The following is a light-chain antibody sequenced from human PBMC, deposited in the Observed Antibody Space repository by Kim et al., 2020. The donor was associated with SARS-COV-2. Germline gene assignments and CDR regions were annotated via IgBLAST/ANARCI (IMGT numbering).Light chain of an antibody. J-gene: IGLJ1*01. V-gene: IGLV1-44*01. CDR1: SPNIGTNT. Sequence: QSVLTQPPSASGTPGQRVTISCSGSSPNIGTNTVNWYQQVPGRAPKLLIYTNSQRPSGVPDRFSGSKSGTSASLAISGLQSEDEADYYCAAWDESLNGYVFGIGTKVTVL. CDR3: AAWDESLNGYV. CDR2: TNS.